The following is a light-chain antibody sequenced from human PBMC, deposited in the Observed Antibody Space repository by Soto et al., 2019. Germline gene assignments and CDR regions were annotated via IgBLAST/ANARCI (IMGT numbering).Light chain of an antibody. CDR2: DVT. V-gene: IGLV2-14*01. CDR3: SSYTSSSTYV. J-gene: IGLJ1*01. CDR1: SSDVGSYNS. Sequence: QSVLTQPASVSGSPGQSITISCTGTSSDVGSYNSVSRHQQHPGQAPKLMIYDVTNRASGIPDRFSASKSGNTASLTISGLQAGDEADYYCSSYTSSSTYVFGTGTKLTVL.